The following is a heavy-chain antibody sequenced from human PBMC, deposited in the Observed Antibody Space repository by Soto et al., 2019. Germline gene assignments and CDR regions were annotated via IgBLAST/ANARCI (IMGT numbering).Heavy chain of an antibody. CDR2: MNPNSGNT. V-gene: IGHV1-8*01. D-gene: IGHD2-2*01. Sequence: QVQLVQSGAEVKKPGASVKVSCKASGYTFTSYDINWVRQATGQGLEWMGWMNPNSGNTGYAQKFQGRVTMTRNTSISTAYMELSSLRSEDTAVYYCARGYQEGIVVVPADSDYWGQGTLVTVSS. CDR1: GYTFTSYD. J-gene: IGHJ4*02. CDR3: ARGYQEGIVVVPADSDY.